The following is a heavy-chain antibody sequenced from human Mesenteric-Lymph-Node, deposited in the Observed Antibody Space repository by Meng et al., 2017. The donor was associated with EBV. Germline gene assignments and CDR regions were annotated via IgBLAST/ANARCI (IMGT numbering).Heavy chain of an antibody. CDR1: GFTFSSYS. D-gene: IGHD3-22*01. Sequence: EVQLVESGGXXXXXGXSLXLSCAATGFTFSSYSMNWVRQAPGKGLEWVSSISSSSSYIYYADSVKGRFTISRDNAKNSLYLQMNSLRAEDTAVYYCARDPTDSSGYYGYWGQGTLVTVSS. J-gene: IGHJ4*02. V-gene: IGHV3-21*01. CDR2: ISSSSSYI. CDR3: ARDPTDSSGYYGY.